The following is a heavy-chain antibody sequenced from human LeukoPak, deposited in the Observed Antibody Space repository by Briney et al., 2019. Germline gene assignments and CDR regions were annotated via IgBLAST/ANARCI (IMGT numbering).Heavy chain of an antibody. J-gene: IGHJ2*01. CDR1: GGYISSYY. CDR2: IYTSGST. V-gene: IGHV4-4*07. D-gene: IGHD4-17*01. CDR3: ARTYGDYGYWYFDL. Sequence: SETLSLTCTVSGGYISSYYWSWIRQPAGKGLEWIGRIYTSGSTNYNPSLKSRVTMSVDTSKNQFSLQLSSVTAADTAVYYCARTYGDYGYWYFDLWGRGTLVTVSS.